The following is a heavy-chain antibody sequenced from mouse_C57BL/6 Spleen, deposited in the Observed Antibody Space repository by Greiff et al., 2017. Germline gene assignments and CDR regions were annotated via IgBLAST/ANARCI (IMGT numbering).Heavy chain of an antibody. V-gene: IGHV1-66*01. D-gene: IGHD2-3*01. CDR2: IYPGSGNT. J-gene: IGHJ4*01. CDR1: GYSFTSYY. CDR3: ARDGYDAMDY. Sequence: QVHVKQSGPELVKPGASVKISCKASGYSFTSYYIHWVKQRPGQGLEWIGWIYPGSGNTKYNEKFKGKATLTADTSSSTAYMQLSSLTSEDSAVYYCARDGYDAMDYWGQGTSVTVSS.